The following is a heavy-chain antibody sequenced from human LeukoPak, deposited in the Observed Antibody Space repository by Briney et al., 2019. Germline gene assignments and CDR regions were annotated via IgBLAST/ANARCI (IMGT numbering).Heavy chain of an antibody. J-gene: IGHJ4*02. Sequence: GGSLRLSCAASGFSFSSYAMTWARQAPVKGLEWVSAISGDGTRTYYADSVKGRFTISRDNSKNTLYLQMNSLRAEDTAVYYCAGDRATSYFDYWGQGALVTISS. CDR2: ISGDGTRT. D-gene: IGHD1-26*01. V-gene: IGHV3-23*01. CDR3: AGDRATSYFDY. CDR1: GFSFSSYA.